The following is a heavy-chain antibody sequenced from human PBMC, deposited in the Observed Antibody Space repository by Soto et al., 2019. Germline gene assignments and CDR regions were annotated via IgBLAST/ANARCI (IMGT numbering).Heavy chain of an antibody. V-gene: IGHV1-2*02. CDR3: GREVEQQPVGGDYYYYGMDV. D-gene: IGHD6-13*01. Sequence: QVQLVQSGAEVKKPGASVKVSCKASGYTFTGYYMHWVRQAPGQGLEWMGWINPNSGGTNYAQKLQGGGTMTRGASISTADMEQSRRRCDDTAVYYCGREVEQQPVGGDYYYYGMDVWGQGTTVTVSS. CDR2: INPNSGGT. CDR1: GYTFTGYY. J-gene: IGHJ6*02.